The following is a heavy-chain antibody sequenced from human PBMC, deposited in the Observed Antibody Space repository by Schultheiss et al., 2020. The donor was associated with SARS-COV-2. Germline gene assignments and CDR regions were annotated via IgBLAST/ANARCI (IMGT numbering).Heavy chain of an antibody. CDR2: ISYDGSNK. CDR3: ARGGVFDAFDI. CDR1: GFTFSSYE. Sequence: GGSLRLSCAASGFTFSSYEMNWVRQAPGKGLEWVAVISYDGSNKYYADSVKGRFTISRDNAKNSLYLQMNSLRAEDTAVYYCARGGVFDAFDIWGQGTMVTVSS. V-gene: IGHV3-30-3*01. D-gene: IGHD1-26*01. J-gene: IGHJ3*02.